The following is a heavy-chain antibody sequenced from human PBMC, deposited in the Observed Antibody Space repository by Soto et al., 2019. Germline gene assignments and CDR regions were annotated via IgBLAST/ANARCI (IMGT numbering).Heavy chain of an antibody. D-gene: IGHD2-15*01. V-gene: IGHV4-34*01. J-gene: IGHJ6*03. Sequence: QVQLQQWGAGLLKPSETLSLTCAVYGGSFSGYYWSWIRQPPGKGLEWIGEINHSGSTNYNPSLKRRVTISVDTSKNQFSLKLSSVTAADTAVYYCARYCSGGSGYYYYYMDVWGKGTTVTVSS. CDR1: GGSFSGYY. CDR3: ARYCSGGSGYYYYYMDV. CDR2: INHSGST.